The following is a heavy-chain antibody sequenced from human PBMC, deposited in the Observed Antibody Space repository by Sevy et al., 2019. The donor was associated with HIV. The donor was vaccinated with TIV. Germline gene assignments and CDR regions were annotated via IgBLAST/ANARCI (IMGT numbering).Heavy chain of an antibody. D-gene: IGHD3-16*01. CDR1: GFTFSSYE. Sequence: GGSLRLSCAASGFTFSSYEMNWVRQAPGKGLEWVSYVISSADTIYYADSVRGRFTISRDNAKNSLHLQMNSLRAEDTAVYYCARDGGSTDRGMDVWGQGTTVTVSS. CDR2: VISSADTI. V-gene: IGHV3-48*03. CDR3: ARDGGSTDRGMDV. J-gene: IGHJ6*02.